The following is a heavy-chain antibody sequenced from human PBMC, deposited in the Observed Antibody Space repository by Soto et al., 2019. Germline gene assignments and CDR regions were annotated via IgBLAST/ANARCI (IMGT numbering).Heavy chain of an antibody. J-gene: IGHJ4*02. CDR3: ARVRGSSSVLPDAIDY. V-gene: IGHV1-18*04. Sequence: GASVKVSFQASCYSFSSYTITWVRQAPGQGLQWMGWISPYSGFTNYPQNFQGRVSMTTDPSTTTAYMELRSLRSDDTAFYYCARVRGSSSVLPDAIDYWGQGTLVTVSS. CDR1: CYSFSSYT. D-gene: IGHD2-2*01. CDR2: ISPYSGFT.